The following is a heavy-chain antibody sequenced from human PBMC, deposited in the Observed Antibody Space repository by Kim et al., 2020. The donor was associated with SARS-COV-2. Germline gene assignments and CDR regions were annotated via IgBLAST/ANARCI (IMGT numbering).Heavy chain of an antibody. D-gene: IGHD3-9*01. CDR2: IYPGDSDT. CDR3: ARSYYDILTAYLYYYGMDV. Sequence: GESLKISCKGSGYSFTSYWIGWVRQMPGKGLEWMGIIYPGDSDTRYSPSFQGQVTISADKSISTAYLQWSSLKASDTAMYYCARSYYDILTAYLYYYGMDVWGQGTTVTVSS. V-gene: IGHV5-51*01. J-gene: IGHJ6*02. CDR1: GYSFTSYW.